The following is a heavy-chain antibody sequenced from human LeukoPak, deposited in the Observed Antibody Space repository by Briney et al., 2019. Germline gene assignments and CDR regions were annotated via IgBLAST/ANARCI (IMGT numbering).Heavy chain of an antibody. D-gene: IGHD5-12*01. CDR1: GFTFSSYS. Sequence: GGSLRLSCAASGFTFSSYSMNWVRQAPGKGLEWVSSISSRSSYIYYADSVKGRFTISRDNAKNSLYLQMNSLRAEDTAVYYCARKISGYDDVEAYYYYHYMDVWGKGTTVTVSS. V-gene: IGHV3-21*01. J-gene: IGHJ6*03. CDR3: ARKISGYDDVEAYYYYHYMDV. CDR2: ISSRSSYI.